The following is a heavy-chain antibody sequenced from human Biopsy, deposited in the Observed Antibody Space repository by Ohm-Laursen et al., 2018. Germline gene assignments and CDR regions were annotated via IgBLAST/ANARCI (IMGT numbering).Heavy chain of an antibody. CDR1: GFSVISYD. CDR3: ARDSSRRAREGGMDV. J-gene: IGHJ6*02. CDR2: ISETSSHI. V-gene: IGHV3-21*01. Sequence: SLRLSCTASGFSVISYDMNWVRQAPGQGLEWISYISETSSHIYDADSVRGRFTVARDIAKNSLYLQLNSLRVEDTAVYYCARDSSRRAREGGMDVWGQGTTVTVSS. D-gene: IGHD6-6*01.